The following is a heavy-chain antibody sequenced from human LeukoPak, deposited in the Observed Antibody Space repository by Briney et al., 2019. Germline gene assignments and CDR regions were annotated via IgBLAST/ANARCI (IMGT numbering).Heavy chain of an antibody. Sequence: GGSLRLSCAASGFTVSSNYMSWVRQAPGKGLEWVSVIYSDGSTNYADSVKGRFTISRDNSKNTLYLQMNSLRAEDTAVYYCARRDYYYMDVWGKGTTVTVSS. CDR2: IYSDGST. J-gene: IGHJ6*03. V-gene: IGHV3-66*02. CDR1: GFTVSSNY. CDR3: ARRDYYYMDV.